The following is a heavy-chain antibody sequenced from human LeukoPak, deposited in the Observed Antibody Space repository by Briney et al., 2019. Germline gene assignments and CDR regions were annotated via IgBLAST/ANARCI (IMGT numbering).Heavy chain of an antibody. D-gene: IGHD3-10*01. V-gene: IGHV3-7*01. CDR2: IKEDGSEI. CDR1: GFNFSTYW. Sequence: GGSLRLSCTPSGFNFSTYWMTWVRHVPGKGLEWVANIKEDGSEIYYVDPVKGRFSISRDNGKTSLYLQTHSLSVADTGLYYCVTDQTGRHPYFFDYWGQGTLVTVSS. CDR3: VTDQTGRHPYFFDY. J-gene: IGHJ4*02.